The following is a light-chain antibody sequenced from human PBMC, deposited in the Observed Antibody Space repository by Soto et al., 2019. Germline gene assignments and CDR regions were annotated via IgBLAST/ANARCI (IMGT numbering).Light chain of an antibody. J-gene: IGLJ1*01. CDR2: EVT. CDR3: SSYEGHNNYV. V-gene: IGLV2-8*01. Sequence: QSALTQPPSASGSPGQSVTISCTGTSSDIGGHNYVSWYQHHPGKAPKLIIYEVTKRPSGVPDRFSGSKSGNTASLTVSGLQTEDAAYYYGSSYEGHNNYVFATGTKLTVL. CDR1: SSDIGGHNY.